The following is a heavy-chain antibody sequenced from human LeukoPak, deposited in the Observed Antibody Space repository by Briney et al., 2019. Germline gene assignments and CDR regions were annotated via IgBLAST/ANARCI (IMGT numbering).Heavy chain of an antibody. V-gene: IGHV4-39*07. CDR3: ARGRGDTVTTFFISSYWYFDL. CDR2: INHSGST. CDR1: GGPISSSSYY. D-gene: IGHD4-17*01. J-gene: IGHJ2*01. Sequence: SETLSLTCTVSGGPISSSSYYWGLIRQPPGKWLDWIGEINHSGSTNYNPSLKSRVTISVDTSKNQFSLKLSSVTAADTAVYYCARGRGDTVTTFFISSYWYFDLWGRGTLVTVSS.